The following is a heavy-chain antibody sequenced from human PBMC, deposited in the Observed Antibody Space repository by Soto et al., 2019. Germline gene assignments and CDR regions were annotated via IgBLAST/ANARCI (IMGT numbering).Heavy chain of an antibody. Sequence: PSETLSLTCAVSGGSFSNYYWSWIRQAPGKGLEWIGEINRKGSTNNNPSLESRVTMSVDTSKSQFSLKLTSVTAADTAVYFCARTEGYSGWFFFDPWGQGALVTVSS. CDR1: GGSFSNYY. V-gene: IGHV4-34*01. J-gene: IGHJ5*02. D-gene: IGHD6-19*01. CDR3: ARTEGYSGWFFFDP. CDR2: INRKGST.